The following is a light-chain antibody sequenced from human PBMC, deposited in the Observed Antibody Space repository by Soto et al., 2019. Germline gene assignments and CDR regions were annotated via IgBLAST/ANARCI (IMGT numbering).Light chain of an antibody. V-gene: IGKV3-20*01. CDR2: GAS. CDR1: RSVSGNY. Sequence: ETVLTQSPGTLSLSPGERATLSCRASRSVSGNYLAWYQQKPGQAPSLLIYGASSRATGIPDRFSGSGSGTDFTLNISRLEPEDFAVYYCQHYGTSTPITFGQGTRLDIK. CDR3: QHYGTSTPIT. J-gene: IGKJ5*01.